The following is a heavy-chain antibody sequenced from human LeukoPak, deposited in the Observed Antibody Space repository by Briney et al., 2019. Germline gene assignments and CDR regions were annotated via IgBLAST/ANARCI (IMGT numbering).Heavy chain of an antibody. CDR1: GYTFTSYG. Sequence: ASVKVSCKASGYTFTSYGISWVRQAPGQGLEWMGWISNFNGNTNYAQKLQGRVTMTTDTSTSTAYMELRSLRSDDTAVYYCARSYYYDSSGYFLYSEHFQYWGQGTLVTVSS. V-gene: IGHV1-18*01. J-gene: IGHJ1*01. D-gene: IGHD3-22*01. CDR3: ARSYYYDSSGYFLYSEHFQY. CDR2: ISNFNGNT.